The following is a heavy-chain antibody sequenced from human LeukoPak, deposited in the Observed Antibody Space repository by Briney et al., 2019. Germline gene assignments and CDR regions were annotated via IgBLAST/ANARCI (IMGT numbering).Heavy chain of an antibody. D-gene: IGHD3-10*01. CDR3: AKNSGYYGSGVKVDY. Sequence: PGGSLRLSCAASGFTVSSNYMSWVRQAPGKGLEWVSAIYSGGSTYYADSVKGRFTISRDNSKNTLYLQMNSLRAEDTAVYYCAKNSGYYGSGVKVDYWGQGTLVTVSS. V-gene: IGHV3-53*01. CDR2: IYSGGST. J-gene: IGHJ4*02. CDR1: GFTVSSNY.